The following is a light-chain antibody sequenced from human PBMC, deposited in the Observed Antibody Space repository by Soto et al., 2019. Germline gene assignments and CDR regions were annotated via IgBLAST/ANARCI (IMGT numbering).Light chain of an antibody. Sequence: ESGLRNARRTLWLSSDEKDNLSFMDSQSVSSSYLAWHQQKPGQAPRLLIYDASNRATGIPDRFSGSGFGTDFSLNISRVEGQGIAAYPLLRYGSSATLGQGTKVDI. CDR2: DAS. CDR1: QSVSSSY. J-gene: IGKJ1*01. V-gene: IGKV3-20*01. CDR3: LRYGSSAT.